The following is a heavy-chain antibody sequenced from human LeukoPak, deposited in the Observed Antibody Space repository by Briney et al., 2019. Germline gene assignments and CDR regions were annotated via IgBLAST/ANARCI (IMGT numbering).Heavy chain of an antibody. J-gene: IGHJ4*02. CDR1: GGSISSYY. V-gene: IGHV4-59*08. D-gene: IGHD3-16*02. CDR2: IYYSGST. Sequence: SETLSLTCTVSGGSISSYYWSWIRQPPGKGLEWIGYIYYSGSTNYNPSLKSRVTISVDTSKNQFSLKLSSVTAADTAVYYCARVTYDYVWGSYRLYWGQGTLVTVSS. CDR3: ARVTYDYVWGSYRLY.